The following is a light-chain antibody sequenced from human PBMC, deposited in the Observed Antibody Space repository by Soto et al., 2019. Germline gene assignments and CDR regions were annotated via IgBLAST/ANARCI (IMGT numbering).Light chain of an antibody. CDR2: GAS. Sequence: EIVLTQSPGTLSLSPGERATLSCRASQSVSSSYLAWYQQKPGQAPRLLIYGASSRATGIPDRFSGSGSGTDFTLTISRLEPEDFAVYYCQQYGSSPLYTFGQGPKLAIK. J-gene: IGKJ2*01. CDR1: QSVSSSY. V-gene: IGKV3-20*01. CDR3: QQYGSSPLYT.